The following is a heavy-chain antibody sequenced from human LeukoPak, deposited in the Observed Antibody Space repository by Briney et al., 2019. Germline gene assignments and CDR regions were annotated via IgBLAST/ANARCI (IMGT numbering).Heavy chain of an antibody. CDR1: GYTFTDYY. CDR3: ARANFLYCSSSTCLFDY. Sequence: ASVKVSCKASGYTFTDYYMHWVRQAPGQGFEWMGWTNPNDGDTNYAQKFQGRVTMTRDTSISTAHMEVGRLRSDDTAVYYCARANFLYCSSSTCLFDYWGQGTLVTVSS. V-gene: IGHV1-2*02. J-gene: IGHJ4*02. CDR2: TNPNDGDT. D-gene: IGHD2-2*01.